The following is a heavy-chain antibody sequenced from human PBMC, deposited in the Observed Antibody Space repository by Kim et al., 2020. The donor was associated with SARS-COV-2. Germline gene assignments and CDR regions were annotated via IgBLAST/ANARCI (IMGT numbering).Heavy chain of an antibody. CDR3: ARATYYYDRHFDY. J-gene: IGHJ4*02. CDR2: ISSSSSTI. Sequence: GGSLRLSCAASGFTFRSYSMNWVRQAPGKGLEWVSYISSSSSTIHYADSVKGRFTISRDNAKNSLYLQMNSLRDEDTAVYYCARATYYYDRHFDYWGQGNLVAVSS. V-gene: IGHV3-48*02. CDR1: GFTFRSYS. D-gene: IGHD3-22*01.